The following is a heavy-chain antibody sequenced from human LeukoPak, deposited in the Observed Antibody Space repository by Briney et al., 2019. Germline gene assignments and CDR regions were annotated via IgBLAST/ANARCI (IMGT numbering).Heavy chain of an antibody. CDR1: GFTFSDAW. J-gene: IGHJ4*02. V-gene: IGHV3-15*01. D-gene: IGHD2-15*01. CDR2: IKSKSDGGTI. Sequence: RGSLRLSCVGSGFTFSDAWMSWVRQAPGKVLEWVGRIKSKSDGGTIDYAAPVKGRFTISGDDSRNTLYLQMNSLKTEDTAVYYCTTRRQDGWWGQGTLVTVS. CDR3: TTRRQDGW.